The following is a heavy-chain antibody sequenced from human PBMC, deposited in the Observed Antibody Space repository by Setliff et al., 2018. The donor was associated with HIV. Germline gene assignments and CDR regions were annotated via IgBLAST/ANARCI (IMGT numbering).Heavy chain of an antibody. V-gene: IGHV4-4*02. CDR3: ARSVIGYYYYGMDV. CDR2: INHSGST. Sequence: SETLSLTCDVSGGSVISINSWSWVRQSPGKGLEWIGEINHSGSTNYNPSLKSRITISLDTSNKQFSLRLRSVTAADTAVYYCARSVIGYYYYGMDVWGQGTLVTVSS. D-gene: IGHD3-10*01. J-gene: IGHJ6*02. CDR1: GGSVISINS.